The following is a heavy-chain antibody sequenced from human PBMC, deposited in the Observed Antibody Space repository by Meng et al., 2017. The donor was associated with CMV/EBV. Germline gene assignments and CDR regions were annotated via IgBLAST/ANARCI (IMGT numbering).Heavy chain of an antibody. CDR1: GGSISSGDYY. J-gene: IGHJ4*02. Sequence: QGRAQESAPGLGKPHQTLSLTSTVSGGSISSGDYYWSWIRQPPGKGLEWIGYIYYSGSTYYNPSLKSRVTISVDTSKNQFSLKLSSVTAADTAVYYCARVMGPNRTPYYFDYWGQGTLVTVSS. V-gene: IGHV4-30-4*08. CDR3: ARVMGPNRTPYYFDY. D-gene: IGHD1-14*01. CDR2: IYYSGST.